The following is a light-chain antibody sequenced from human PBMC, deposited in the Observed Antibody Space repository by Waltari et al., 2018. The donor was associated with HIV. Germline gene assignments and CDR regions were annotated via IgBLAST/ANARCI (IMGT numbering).Light chain of an antibody. J-gene: IGLJ2*01. CDR2: SNK. CDR3: AAWDDSLNGVV. V-gene: IGLV1-44*01. CDR1: SSNIGSNT. Sequence: QSVLTQPPSASGTPGQRVTISCSGSSSNIGSNTVNWYQQLPGTAPKLLIYSNKQRSSGVPDRFSGSKSGTSASLAISGLQSEDEADYYCAAWDDSLNGVVFGGGTKLTVL.